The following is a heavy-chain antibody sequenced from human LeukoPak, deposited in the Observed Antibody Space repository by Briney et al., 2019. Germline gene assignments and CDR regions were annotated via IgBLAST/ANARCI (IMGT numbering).Heavy chain of an antibody. J-gene: IGHJ6*02. V-gene: IGHV3-30-3*01. D-gene: IGHD3-9*01. Sequence: GGALRLSCVASLFTFSRYAIHWVRQASDKGLEWEAVISYLGSNKYSVSSVSGRFTISSYNSKHTLFLQMNSLRAEDTAVYYCARDESGALRYFGLGVYYYYGIDVWGQGTTVTVSS. CDR1: LFTFSRYA. CDR2: ISYLGSNK. CDR3: ARDESGALRYFGLGVYYYYGIDV.